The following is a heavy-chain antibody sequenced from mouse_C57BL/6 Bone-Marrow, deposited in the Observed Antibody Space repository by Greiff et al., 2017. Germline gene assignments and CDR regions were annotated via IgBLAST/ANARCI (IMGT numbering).Heavy chain of an antibody. J-gene: IGHJ3*01. Sequence: EVQLQQSVPSLFNPLASFNISFKASGYTFTDYYMNWVKQSHGKSLEWIGDINPNNGGTSYNQKFKGKATLTVDKSSSTAYMELRSLTSEDSAVYYCARKWDSNYSWFAYWGQGTLVTVSA. D-gene: IGHD2-5*01. V-gene: IGHV1-26*01. CDR3: ARKWDSNYSWFAY. CDR2: INPNNGGT. CDR1: GYTFTDYY.